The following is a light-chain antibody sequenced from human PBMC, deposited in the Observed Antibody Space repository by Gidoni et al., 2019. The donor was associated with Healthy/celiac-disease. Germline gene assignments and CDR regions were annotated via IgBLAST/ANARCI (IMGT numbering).Light chain of an antibody. J-gene: IGLJ2*01. CDR3: NSRDSSGNHYVV. Sequence: SSELTQDAAVSVALGQTVRIACQGDSLRSYYASWYQQKPGQAPVLVIYGKNNRPSVIPDRFSGSSSGNTASLTITGAQAEDEADYYCNSRDSSGNHYVVFGGGTTLTVL. V-gene: IGLV3-19*01. CDR2: GKN. CDR1: SLRSYY.